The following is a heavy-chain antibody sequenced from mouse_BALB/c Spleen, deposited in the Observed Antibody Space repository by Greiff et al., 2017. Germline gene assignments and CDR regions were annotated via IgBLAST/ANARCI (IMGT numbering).Heavy chain of an antibody. D-gene: IGHD4-1*01. CDR3: ARGDLGLDY. CDR2: ISYSGST. V-gene: IGHV3-2*02. CDR1: GYSITSDYA. J-gene: IGHJ2*01. Sequence: DVQLQESGPGLVKPSQSLSLTCTVTGYSITSDYAWYWIRQFPGNKLEWMGYISYSGSTSYNPSLKSRISITRDTSKNQFFLQLNSVTTEDTATYYCARGDLGLDYWGQGTTLTVAA.